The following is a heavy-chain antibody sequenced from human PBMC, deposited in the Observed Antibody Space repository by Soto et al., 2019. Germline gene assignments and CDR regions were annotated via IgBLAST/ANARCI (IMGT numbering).Heavy chain of an antibody. Sequence: QVQLQESGPGLVKPSETLSLTCTVSGGSISTDYWSWIRQPPGKRLESIGFIYYGGSTNYNPSLESRVTLAPDTSKNPFSLQLSSVTAADTAVYYCARGEWFLRGYGMDVWGRGTTVTVS. CDR1: GGSISTDY. D-gene: IGHD3-3*01. CDR2: IYYGGST. CDR3: ARGEWFLRGYGMDV. J-gene: IGHJ6*02. V-gene: IGHV4-59*01.